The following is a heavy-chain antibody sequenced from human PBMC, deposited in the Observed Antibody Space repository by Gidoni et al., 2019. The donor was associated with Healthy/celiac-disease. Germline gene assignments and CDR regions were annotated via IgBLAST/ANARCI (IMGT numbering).Heavy chain of an antibody. CDR1: GFSLSTNGMC. V-gene: IGHV2-70*01. Sequence: QVTLRESGPALVKPTQTLTLTCTFSGFSLSTNGMCVSWIRQPPGKALEWLALIDWDDDKYYSTSLKTRLTISKDTSKNQVVLTMTNMDPVDTATYYCARTKYYYDSSGHSDWFDPWGQGTLVTVSS. D-gene: IGHD3-22*01. CDR2: IDWDDDK. J-gene: IGHJ5*02. CDR3: ARTKYYYDSSGHSDWFDP.